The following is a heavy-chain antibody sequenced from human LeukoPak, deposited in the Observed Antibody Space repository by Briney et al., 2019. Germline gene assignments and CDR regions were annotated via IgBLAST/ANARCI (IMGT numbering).Heavy chain of an antibody. CDR1: GFTFSNST. CDR3: AKNNWNDMPFVDD. Sequence: GGSLRLSCAASGFTFSNSTMSWVRQAPGKGLEWVSTISGSGVGTYYADSVKGRFTISRDNFKNTLYLQMNSLRAEDTAVYYCAKNNWNDMPFVDDWGQGTLVTVSS. CDR2: ISGSGVGT. D-gene: IGHD1-20*01. V-gene: IGHV3-23*01. J-gene: IGHJ4*02.